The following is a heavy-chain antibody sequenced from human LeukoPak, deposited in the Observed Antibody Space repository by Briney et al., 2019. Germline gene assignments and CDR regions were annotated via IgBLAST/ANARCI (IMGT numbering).Heavy chain of an antibody. V-gene: IGHV4-39*01. CDR3: ASMVRGVIITARMYYFDF. Sequence: SETLSLTCTVSGGSITNDNYYWAWIRQPPGKGLEWLGSIHYSGSTYYNPSLKSRVTMSVDTSDNQFSLKLYSVTAADTAVYYCASMVRGVIITARMYYFDFWAREPWSPSP. CDR2: IHYSGST. D-gene: IGHD3-10*01. J-gene: IGHJ4*02. CDR1: GGSITNDNYY.